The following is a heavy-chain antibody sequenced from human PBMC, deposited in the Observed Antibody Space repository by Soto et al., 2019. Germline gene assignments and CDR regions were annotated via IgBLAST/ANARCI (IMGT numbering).Heavy chain of an antibody. Sequence: QVQLQESGPGLVKPSETLSLTCTVSGGSISSYYWSWIRQPPGKGLEWIGYIYYSGSTNYNPSLKSRVTISVDTSKNQFSLKLSSVTAADTAVYYCARAPRGNYGYASYFDYWGQGDLFTVSS. J-gene: IGHJ4*02. D-gene: IGHD3-10*01. V-gene: IGHV4-59*01. CDR2: IYYSGST. CDR1: GGSISSYY. CDR3: ARAPRGNYGYASYFDY.